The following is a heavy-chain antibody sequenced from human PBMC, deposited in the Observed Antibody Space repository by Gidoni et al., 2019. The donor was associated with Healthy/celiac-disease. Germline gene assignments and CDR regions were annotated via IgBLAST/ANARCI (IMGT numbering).Heavy chain of an antibody. CDR1: GFTFDDYA. V-gene: IGHV3-9*01. Sequence: EVQLVESGGGLVQPGRSLRLSCAASGFTFDDYAMHWVRQAPGKGLEWVSGISWNSGSIGYADSVKGRFTISRDNAKNSLYLQMNSLRAEDTALYYCAKDRVATYYYGMDVWGQGTTVTVSS. D-gene: IGHD5-12*01. J-gene: IGHJ6*02. CDR3: AKDRVATYYYGMDV. CDR2: ISWNSGSI.